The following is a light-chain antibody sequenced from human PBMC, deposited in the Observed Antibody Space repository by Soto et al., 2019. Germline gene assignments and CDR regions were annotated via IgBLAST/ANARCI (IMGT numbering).Light chain of an antibody. CDR2: RNN. J-gene: IGLJ2*01. CDR3: PAWDDSLSGVV. CDR1: SSNIGSNY. V-gene: IGLV1-47*01. Sequence: QSVLTQPPSASGTPGQRVSISCSGSSSNIGSNYVYWYQQLPGTAPKLLIYRNNQRPSGVPDRFSGSKSGTSASLAISGLRSEDEADYYCPAWDDSLSGVVFGGETKLTVL.